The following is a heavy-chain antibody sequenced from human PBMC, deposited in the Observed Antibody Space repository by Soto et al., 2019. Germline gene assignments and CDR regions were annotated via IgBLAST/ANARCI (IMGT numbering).Heavy chain of an antibody. CDR1: GGTFSSYT. Sequence: QVQLVQSGAEVKKPGSSVKVSCKASGGTFSSYTISWVRQAPGQGLEWMGRIIPILGIANYAQKCQGRATXTXNKSTSTAYMELSSLRSEDTAVYYCARFRGSYGMDVWGQGTTVTVSS. J-gene: IGHJ6*02. CDR2: IIPILGIA. V-gene: IGHV1-69*02. CDR3: ARFRGSYGMDV. D-gene: IGHD3-10*01.